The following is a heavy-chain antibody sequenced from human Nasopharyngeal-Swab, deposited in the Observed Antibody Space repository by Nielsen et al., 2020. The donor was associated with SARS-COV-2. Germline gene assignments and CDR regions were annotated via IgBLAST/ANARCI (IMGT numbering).Heavy chain of an antibody. D-gene: IGHD3-22*01. CDR1: GGSISSGGYY. J-gene: IGHJ3*02. CDR3: ARATITMIVVVDAFDI. V-gene: IGHV4-31*03. Sequence: TLSLTCTVSGGSISSGGYYWSGIRQHPGKGLEWIGYIYYSGSTYYNPSLKRRVTISVDTSKNQFSLKLSSVTAADTAVYYCARATITMIVVVDAFDIWGQGTMVTVSS. CDR2: IYYSGST.